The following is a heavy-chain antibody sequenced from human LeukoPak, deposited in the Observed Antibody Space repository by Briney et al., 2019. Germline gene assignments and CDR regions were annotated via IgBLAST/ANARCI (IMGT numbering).Heavy chain of an antibody. J-gene: IGHJ3*02. CDR3: ARELGSDAFDI. V-gene: IGHV1-2*02. CDR1: GGTFSSYA. Sequence: ASVTVSCTASGGTFSSYAISWVRQAPGQGLEWMGWINPNSGGTNYAQKFQGRVTMTRDTSISTAYMELSRLRSDDTAVYYCARELGSDAFDIWGQGTMVTVSS. D-gene: IGHD7-27*01. CDR2: INPNSGGT.